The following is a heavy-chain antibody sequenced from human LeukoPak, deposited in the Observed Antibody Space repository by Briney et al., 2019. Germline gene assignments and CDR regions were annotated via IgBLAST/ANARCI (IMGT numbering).Heavy chain of an antibody. J-gene: IGHJ4*02. CDR1: GGSFSGYY. Sequence: ETLSLTCAVYGGSFSGYYWSWVRQAPGKGLEWVSAISGSGGSTCYADSVKGRFTISRDNSKNTLYLQMNSLRAEDTAVYYCAKNAYLYYFDYWGQGTLDTVSS. CDR3: AKNAYLYYFDY. CDR2: ISGSGGST. D-gene: IGHD3-16*01. V-gene: IGHV3-23*01.